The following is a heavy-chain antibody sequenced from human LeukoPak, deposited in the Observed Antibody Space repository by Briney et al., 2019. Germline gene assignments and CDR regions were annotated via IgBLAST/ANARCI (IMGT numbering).Heavy chain of an antibody. CDR3: AAGLVTPLVSGY. V-gene: IGHV3-30*02. J-gene: IGHJ4*02. CDR1: GFTFSSYG. D-gene: IGHD4-11*01. Sequence: GGSLRLSCAASGFTFSSYGMHWVRQAPGKRLEWVAFIRYDGSNKYYADSVKGRFTISRDNSKNTLYLQMNSLRAEDTAVYYCAAGLVTPLVSGYWGQGTLVTVSS. CDR2: IRYDGSNK.